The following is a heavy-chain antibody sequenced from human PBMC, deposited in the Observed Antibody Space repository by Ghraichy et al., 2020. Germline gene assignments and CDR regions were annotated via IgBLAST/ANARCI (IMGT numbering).Heavy chain of an antibody. V-gene: IGHV4-39*01. Sequence: SETLSLTCNVSGGSISSSSYYWGWIRQPPGKGLEWIGSIYYSGGTYYNPSLKSRVTISVDTSKNQFSLKLSSVTAADTAVYYCARQGPLDDKTDFDYWGQGTLVTVSS. CDR3: ARQGPLDDKTDFDY. J-gene: IGHJ4*02. D-gene: IGHD3-22*01. CDR1: GGSISSSSYY. CDR2: IYYSGGT.